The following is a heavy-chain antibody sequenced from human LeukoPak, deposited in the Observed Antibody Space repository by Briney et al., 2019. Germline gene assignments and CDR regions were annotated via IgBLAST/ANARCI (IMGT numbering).Heavy chain of an antibody. D-gene: IGHD4-17*01. V-gene: IGHV3-21*01. CDR3: ARELRYGDSIFDY. Sequence: PGGSLRLSCAASGFTFSSYSMNWVRQAPGKGLEWVSFISTSSSYIYYADSVKGRFTISRDNAKNSLYLQMNSLRAKDTAVYYCARELRYGDSIFDYWGQGTLVTVSS. J-gene: IGHJ4*02. CDR2: ISTSSSYI. CDR1: GFTFSSYS.